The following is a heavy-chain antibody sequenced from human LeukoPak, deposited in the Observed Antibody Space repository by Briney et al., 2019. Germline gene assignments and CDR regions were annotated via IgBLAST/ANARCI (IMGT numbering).Heavy chain of an antibody. V-gene: IGHV1-18*01. CDR2: ISAYNGNT. CDR3: ARGIEDIVVVPADNYYYYYMDV. D-gene: IGHD2-2*01. J-gene: IGHJ6*03. Sequence: ASVKVSCKASGYTFTSYGISWVRQAPGQGLEWMGWISAYNGNTNYAQKLQGRVTMTTATSTTTAYMELRRLRSDDTAVYYCARGIEDIVVVPADNYYYYYMDVWGKGTPVTVSS. CDR1: GYTFTSYG.